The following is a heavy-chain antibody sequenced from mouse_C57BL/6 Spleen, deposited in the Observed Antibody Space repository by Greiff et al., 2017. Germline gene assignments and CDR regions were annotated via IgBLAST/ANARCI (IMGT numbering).Heavy chain of an antibody. CDR1: GYTFTSYW. D-gene: IGHD2-10*02. V-gene: IGHV1-69*01. Sequence: QVQLQQPGAELVMPGASVKLSCKASGYTFTSYWMHWVKQRPGQGLEWIGEIDPSDSYTNYNQKFKGKSTLTVDKSSSTAYMQLSSLTSEDSAVYYCARYPLGAMDYWGQGTSVTVSS. CDR2: IDPSDSYT. J-gene: IGHJ4*01. CDR3: ARYPLGAMDY.